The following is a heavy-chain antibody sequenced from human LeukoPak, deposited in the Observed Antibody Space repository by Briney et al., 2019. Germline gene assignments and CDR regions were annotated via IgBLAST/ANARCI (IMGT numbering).Heavy chain of an antibody. CDR2: IYYSGST. V-gene: IGHV4-59*01. J-gene: IGHJ6*03. Sequence: ETLSLTCTVSGGSISSYYWSWIRQPPGKGLEWIGYIYYSGSTNYNPSLKSRVTISVDTSKNQFSLKLSSVTAADTAVYYCTGGSIAYYYMDVWGKGTTVTLSS. D-gene: IGHD3-16*01. CDR1: GGSISSYY. CDR3: TGGSIAYYYMDV.